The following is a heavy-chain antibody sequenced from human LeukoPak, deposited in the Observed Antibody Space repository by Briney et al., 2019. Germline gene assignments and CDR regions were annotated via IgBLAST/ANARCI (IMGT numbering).Heavy chain of an antibody. CDR2: IYPGDSDT. D-gene: IGHD3-10*01. J-gene: IGHJ6*02. V-gene: IGHV5-51*01. CDR3: ARQVLGSAEDYYYGMDV. CDR1: GYSFTSYW. Sequence: GESLKISCKGSGYSFTSYWIGWVRQMPGKGLEWMGIIYPGDSDTRYSPSFQGQVTISADKSISTAYLQWSSLKASDTAMYYCARQVLGSAEDYYYGMDVWGQGTTVTVSS.